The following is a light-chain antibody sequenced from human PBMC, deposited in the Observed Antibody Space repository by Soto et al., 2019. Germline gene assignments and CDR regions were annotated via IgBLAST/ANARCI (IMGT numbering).Light chain of an antibody. CDR1: QSVSSY. V-gene: IGKV3-11*01. CDR3: QQRSNWPT. CDR2: DAT. J-gene: IGKJ5*01. Sequence: EIVLTQSPATLYLSPGERATLSCRASQSVSSYLAWYQQKPGQAPRLLIYDATNRATGIPARFSGSESGTDFTLTISSLEPEDFAVYYCQQRSNWPTFGQGTRLEIK.